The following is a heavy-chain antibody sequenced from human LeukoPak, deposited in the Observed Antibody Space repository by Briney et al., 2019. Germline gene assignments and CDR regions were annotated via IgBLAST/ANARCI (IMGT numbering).Heavy chain of an antibody. Sequence: GESLRLSCAGSGFSFSYRGMTWVRQAPGKGQEWVSGFSSSGDSTHYADSVKGRFTISRDNSENTLYLEMNSLRVEDTAVHYCARSRTAVAGRGVFDYWGRGTVVTVSS. CDR3: ARSRTAVAGRGVFDY. D-gene: IGHD6-19*01. J-gene: IGHJ4*02. CDR1: GFSFSYRG. CDR2: FSSSGDST. V-gene: IGHV3-23*01.